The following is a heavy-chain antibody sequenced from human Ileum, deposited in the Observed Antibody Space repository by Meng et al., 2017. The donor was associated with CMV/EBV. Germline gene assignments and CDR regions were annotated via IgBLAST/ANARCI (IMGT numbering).Heavy chain of an antibody. CDR1: AFTFSNYG. Sequence: VQLVGSGGGVVQPGGSLRLSCAASAFTFSNYGMHWVRQAPGKGLEWVAFIRHDGSNKYYGDSVKGRFTVSRDNSKNTLYVQMNSLRAEDTAVYYCVRDRGSTTYYFDYWGQGTLVTVSS. CDR2: IRHDGSNK. J-gene: IGHJ4*02. V-gene: IGHV3-30*02. D-gene: IGHD2-2*01. CDR3: VRDRGSTTYYFDY.